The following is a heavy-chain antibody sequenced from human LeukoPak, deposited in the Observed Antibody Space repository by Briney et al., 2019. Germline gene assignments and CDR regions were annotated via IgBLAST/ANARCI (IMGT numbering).Heavy chain of an antibody. J-gene: IGHJ4*02. CDR1: GGSFSGYY. CDR3: ARSYYDFWSDNFDY. Sequence: SETLSLTCAVYGGSFSGYYWSWIRQPPGKGLEWIGEINHSGSTNYNPSLKSRVTISVDTSKNQFSLKLSSVTAADTAVYYCARSYYDFWSDNFDYWGQGTLVTVSS. D-gene: IGHD3-3*01. CDR2: INHSGST. V-gene: IGHV4-34*01.